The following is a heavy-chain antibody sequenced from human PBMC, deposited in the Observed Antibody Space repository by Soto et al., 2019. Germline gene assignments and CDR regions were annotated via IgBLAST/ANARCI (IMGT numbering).Heavy chain of an antibody. CDR2: IYYSGST. Sequence: SETLSLTCTVSGVSISSSSYYWGWIRQPPGKGLEWIGSIYYSGSTYYNPSLKSRVTISVDTSKNQFSLKLSSVTAADTAVYYCANNKQLVPIYNYYYGMDVLGKGTTVTVSS. D-gene: IGHD6-6*01. J-gene: IGHJ6*04. CDR1: GVSISSSSYY. V-gene: IGHV4-39*01. CDR3: ANNKQLVPIYNYYYGMDV.